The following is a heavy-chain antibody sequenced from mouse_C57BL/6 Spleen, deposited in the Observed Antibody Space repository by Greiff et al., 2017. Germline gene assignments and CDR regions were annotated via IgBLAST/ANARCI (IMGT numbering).Heavy chain of an antibody. CDR2: IDPSDSYT. CDR3: AGDFPCYSNSYGYFDY. CDR1: GYTFTSYS. D-gene: IGHD1-1*01. Sequence: QVQLQQPGAELVKPGASVKLSCKASGYTFTSYSMQWVKQRPGQGLEWIGEIDPSDSYTNYTQKFKGKATLTVDPSSSPAYMQLSSLTSEDSAVYYCAGDFPCYSNSYGYFDYWGQGTTLTVSS. V-gene: IGHV1-50*01. J-gene: IGHJ2*01.